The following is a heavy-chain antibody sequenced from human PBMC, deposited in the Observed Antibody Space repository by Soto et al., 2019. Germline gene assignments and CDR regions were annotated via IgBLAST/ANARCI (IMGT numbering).Heavy chain of an antibody. J-gene: IGHJ6*02. CDR3: ARVKSSNHYYYYGLDF. CDR2: ISSSSSYI. D-gene: IGHD3-10*01. CDR1: GFTFSSYG. V-gene: IGHV3-21*01. Sequence: VRSVRLSCAASGFTFSSYGMHWVRQAPGKGLEWVSSISSSSSYIYYADSVKGRFTISRDNAKNSLYLQMNSLRAEDTAVYYCARVKSSNHYYYYGLDFCDQGPLVTVT.